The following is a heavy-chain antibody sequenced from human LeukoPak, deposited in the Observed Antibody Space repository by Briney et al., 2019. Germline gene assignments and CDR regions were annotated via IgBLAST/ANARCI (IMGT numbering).Heavy chain of an antibody. D-gene: IGHD3-10*01. CDR2: INHSGST. J-gene: IGHJ6*04. CDR1: GGSFSGYY. Sequence: PSETLSLTCAVYGGSFSGYYWSWIRQPPGKGREWIGEINHSGSTNYNPSLKSRVTISVDTPKNQFSLKLSSVTAADTAVYYCARGLRGNYGSGSRYYYGMDVWGKGTTVTVSS. CDR3: ARGLRGNYGSGSRYYYGMDV. V-gene: IGHV4-34*01.